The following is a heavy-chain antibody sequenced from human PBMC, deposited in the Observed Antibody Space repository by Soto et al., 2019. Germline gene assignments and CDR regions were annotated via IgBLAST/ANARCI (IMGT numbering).Heavy chain of an antibody. CDR2: ISAYNGNT. V-gene: IGHV1-18*01. Sequence: QVQLVQSGAEVKKPGASVKVSCKASGYTFTNYAFSWVRQAPGQGLEWMGWISAYNGNTNYPQKLQGRVTMTTDTSTSTAYMERRSLRSDDTAVYYCARDLAAAGPFDCWGQGTLVTVSS. D-gene: IGHD6-13*01. CDR3: ARDLAAAGPFDC. J-gene: IGHJ4*02. CDR1: GYTFTNYA.